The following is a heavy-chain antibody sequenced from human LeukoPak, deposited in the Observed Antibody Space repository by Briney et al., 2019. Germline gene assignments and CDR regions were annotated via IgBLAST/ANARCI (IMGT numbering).Heavy chain of an antibody. V-gene: IGHV3-7*01. J-gene: IGHJ4*02. CDR2: IKQDGSEK. D-gene: IGHD3-3*01. CDR3: ARDRSYDFWSGYTFDY. Sequence: GASLRLSCAASGFTFSSYAMSWVRQAPGKGLEWVANIKQDGSEKYYVDSVKGRFTISRDNAKNSLYLQMNSLRAEDTAVYYCARDRSYDFWSGYTFDYWGQGTLVTVSS. CDR1: GFTFSSYA.